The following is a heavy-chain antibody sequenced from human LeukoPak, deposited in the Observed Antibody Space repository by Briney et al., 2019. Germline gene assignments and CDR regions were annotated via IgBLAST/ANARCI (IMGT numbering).Heavy chain of an antibody. CDR1: GFTFSNAW. V-gene: IGHV3-15*01. D-gene: IGHD2-2*01. CDR3: TTDEIVVVPAAIFGY. J-gene: IGHJ4*02. Sequence: GGSLRLSCAASGFTFSNAWMSWVRQAPGKGLEWVGRIKSKTDGGTTDYAAPVKGRFTISRDDSNNTLYLQMNSLKTEDTAVYYCTTDEIVVVPAAIFGYWGQGTLVTVSS. CDR2: IKSKTDGGTT.